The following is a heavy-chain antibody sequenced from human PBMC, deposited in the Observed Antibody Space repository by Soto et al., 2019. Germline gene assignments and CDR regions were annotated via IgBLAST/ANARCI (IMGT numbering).Heavy chain of an antibody. CDR2: ISYDGSNK. V-gene: IGHV3-30*18. D-gene: IGHD6-13*01. CDR1: GFTFSSYG. J-gene: IGHJ6*02. CDR3: AKVRRIAAAGTDIYYYYGMDV. Sequence: SLRLSCAASGFTFSSYGMHWVRQAPGKGLEWVAVISYDGSNKYYADSVKGRFTISRDNSKNTLYLQMNSLRAEDTAVYYCAKVRRIAAAGTDIYYYYGMDVWGQGTTVTVSS.